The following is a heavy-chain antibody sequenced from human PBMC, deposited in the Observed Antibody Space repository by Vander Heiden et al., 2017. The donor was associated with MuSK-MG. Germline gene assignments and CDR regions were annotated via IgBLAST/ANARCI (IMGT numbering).Heavy chain of an antibody. CDR3: ATSVTVFDVVILY. D-gene: IGHD3-22*01. V-gene: IGHV1-2*02. J-gene: IGHJ4*02. CDR2: INPKTGDT. CDR1: GYTFTGFY. Sequence: QVQLVQSGAEVKKPGAAVKVSCKASGYTFTGFYVHWVRQAPGQGLEWMGRINPKTGDTDYAQSFQGGVAMTTDTSISTAYMELNSLSSDDTAVYYCATSVTVFDVVILYWGQGTLVTVSS.